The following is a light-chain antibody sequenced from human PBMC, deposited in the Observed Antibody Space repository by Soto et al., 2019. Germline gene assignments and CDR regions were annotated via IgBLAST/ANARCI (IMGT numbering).Light chain of an antibody. CDR2: AAS. CDR3: QQLSSYPLT. Sequence: DIQLTQSPSFLSASVGDRVTITCRASQGIRSHLAWYQQKPGKVPKLLIYAASTLQSGVPSRFSGSESGTEFTLTISGLQPEDFAIYYCQQLSSYPLTFGGGTKVEIK. J-gene: IGKJ4*01. V-gene: IGKV1-9*01. CDR1: QGIRSH.